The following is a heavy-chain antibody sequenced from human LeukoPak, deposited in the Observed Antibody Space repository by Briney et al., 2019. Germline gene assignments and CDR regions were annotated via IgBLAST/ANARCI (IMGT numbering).Heavy chain of an antibody. Sequence: SETLSLTCAVYGGSFNGYYWNWIRQPPGKGLEWIGEIKHSGSTNYNPSLKSRVTISVDTSKNQFSLKLTSVTAADTAVYHCARRGGLTLFGVVTQYYFDYWGQGTLVTVSS. CDR2: IKHSGST. D-gene: IGHD3-3*01. J-gene: IGHJ4*02. V-gene: IGHV4-34*01. CDR3: ARRGGLTLFGVVTQYYFDY. CDR1: GGSFNGYY.